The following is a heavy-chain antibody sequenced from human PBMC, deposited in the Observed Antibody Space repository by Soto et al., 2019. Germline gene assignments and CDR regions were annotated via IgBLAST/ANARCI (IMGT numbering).Heavy chain of an antibody. V-gene: IGHV3-33*01. D-gene: IGHD3-22*01. CDR3: ARDNYYDTKGSQPGY. Sequence: XGSLRLSCAESGFTFSNYGMHGVRQAPGKGLEWVAVIWDDGSNKYYADSVKGRFTIARYNSKNTLYLQMDSLRAEDTAVYYFARDNYYDTKGSQPGYWGQGTLVTVSS. J-gene: IGHJ4*02. CDR1: GFTFSNYG. CDR2: IWDDGSNK.